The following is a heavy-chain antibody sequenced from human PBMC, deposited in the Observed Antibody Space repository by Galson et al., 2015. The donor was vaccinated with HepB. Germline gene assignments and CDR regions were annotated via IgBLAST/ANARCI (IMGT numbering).Heavy chain of an antibody. CDR1: GFTFSSYG. Sequence: SLRLSCAASGFTFSSYGMHWVRQAPGKGLEWVAVISYDGSNKYYADSVKGRFTISRDNSKNTLYLQMNSLRAEDTAVYYCAKDRRPLYWWPVDYWGQGTLVTVSS. V-gene: IGHV3-30*18. CDR3: AKDRRPLYWWPVDY. CDR2: ISYDGSNK. D-gene: IGHD2-8*02. J-gene: IGHJ4*02.